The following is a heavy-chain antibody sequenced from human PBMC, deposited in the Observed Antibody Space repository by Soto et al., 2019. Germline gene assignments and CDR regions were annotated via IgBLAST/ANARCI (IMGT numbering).Heavy chain of an antibody. V-gene: IGHV3-30-3*01. CDR2: VSYDGDDQ. D-gene: IGHD2-21*02. CDR3: AIGSYFSEKTASYAKSFNWFDP. J-gene: IGHJ5*02. CDR1: GFTFRGSE. Sequence: PGGSLRLSFAASGFTFRGSEMHWVRQAPVKGLEWVAFVSYDGDDQYYADSVKGRFTVSRDNSGNTLHLQMDSLRPEDTAFYYCAIGSYFSEKTASYAKSFNWFDPCGQRTLVALFS.